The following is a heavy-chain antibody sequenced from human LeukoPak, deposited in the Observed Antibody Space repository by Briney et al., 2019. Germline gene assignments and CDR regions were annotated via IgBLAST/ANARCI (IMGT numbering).Heavy chain of an antibody. Sequence: GRSLRLSCAASGFTFSSYSMNWVRQAPGQGLEWVSYISSSSSTIYYADSVKGRFTISRDNAKNSLYLQMNSLRAEDTAVYYCAREGSSWGQRTLVTVSS. J-gene: IGHJ4*02. D-gene: IGHD6-13*01. CDR1: GFTFSSYS. V-gene: IGHV3-48*04. CDR2: ISSSSSTI. CDR3: AREGSS.